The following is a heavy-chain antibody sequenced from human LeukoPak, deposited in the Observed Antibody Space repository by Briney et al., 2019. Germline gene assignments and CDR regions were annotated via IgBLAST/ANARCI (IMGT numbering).Heavy chain of an antibody. Sequence: PGGSLRLSCAASGVTFSSYELNWVRQAPGKGLEWVSYISSSGSTIYYADSVKGRFTISRDNAKNSLYLQMNSVRAEDTAVYDCAREPRSTSCCDFDYWGQGTLVTVSS. CDR2: ISSSGSTI. D-gene: IGHD2-2*01. CDR3: AREPRSTSCCDFDY. V-gene: IGHV3-48*03. CDR1: GVTFSSYE. J-gene: IGHJ4*02.